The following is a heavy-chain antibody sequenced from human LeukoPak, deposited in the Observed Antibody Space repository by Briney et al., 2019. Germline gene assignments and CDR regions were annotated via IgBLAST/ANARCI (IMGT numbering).Heavy chain of an antibody. Sequence: PSETLSLTCAVYGGSFSDYYWSWIRQPPGKGLEWIGEINHSGSTNYNPSLKSRVTISVDTSKNQFSLKLSSVTAADTAVYYCARFPGIAAAGQGIDYWGQGTLVTVSS. CDR3: ARFPGIAAAGQGIDY. CDR1: GGSFSDYY. CDR2: INHSGST. V-gene: IGHV4-34*01. J-gene: IGHJ4*02. D-gene: IGHD6-13*01.